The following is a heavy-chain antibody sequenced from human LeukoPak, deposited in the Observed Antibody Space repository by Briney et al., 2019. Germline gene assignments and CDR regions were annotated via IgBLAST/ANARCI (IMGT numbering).Heavy chain of an antibody. CDR1: GFPFSSYW. V-gene: IGHV3-7*01. D-gene: IGHD3-16*01. J-gene: IGHJ4*02. CDR2: IKQDGSKK. CDR3: ARGGGSNDY. Sequence: GGSLRLSCVASGFPFSSYWMTWVRQAPGKGLEWVANIKQDGSKKSYVDSVKGRFTISRDNAKNSLYLQMNSLRAEDTAVYYCARGGGSNDYWGQGTLVTVSS.